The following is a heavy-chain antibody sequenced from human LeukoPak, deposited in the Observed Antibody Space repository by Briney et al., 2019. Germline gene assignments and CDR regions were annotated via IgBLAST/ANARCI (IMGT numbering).Heavy chain of an antibody. V-gene: IGHV4-39*01. D-gene: IGHD6-6*01. CDR1: GGSISSSSYY. CDR2: IYYSGST. Sequence: PSETLSLTCTVSGGSISSSSYYWGWIRQPPGKGLEWIGSIYYSGSTYYNPSLKSRVTISVDTSKNQFSLKLSSVTAADTAVYYCARREGQLATISYFDYWGQGTLVTVSS. CDR3: ARREGQLATISYFDY. J-gene: IGHJ4*02.